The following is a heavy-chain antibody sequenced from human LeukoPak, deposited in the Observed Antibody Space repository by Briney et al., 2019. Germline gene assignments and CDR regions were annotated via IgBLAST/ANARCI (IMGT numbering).Heavy chain of an antibody. CDR1: GDSVSINSAA. CDR3: ARSPSPYSSGWYFDY. CDR2: TYQRSKWYN. D-gene: IGHD6-19*01. J-gene: IGHJ4*02. Sequence: SQTLSLTCATSGDSVSINSAAWNWIRQSPSRGLEWLGRTYQRSKWYNDYAVSVKSRITINPDISKNQFSLQLNSVTPEDTAVYCCARSPSPYSSGWYFDYWGQGTLVTVSS. V-gene: IGHV6-1*01.